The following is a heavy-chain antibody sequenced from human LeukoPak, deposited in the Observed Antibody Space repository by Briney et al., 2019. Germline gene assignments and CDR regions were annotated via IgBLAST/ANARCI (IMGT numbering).Heavy chain of an antibody. CDR3: ARDKSSLDFWSGYYIDY. CDR2: INPSGGST. Sequence: ASVKVSCKASGYTFTSYYMHWVRQAPGQGLEWMGIINPSGGSTSYAQKFQGRVTMTRGTSTSTVYMELSSLRSEDTAVYYCARDKSSLDFWSGYYIDYWGQGTLVTVSS. CDR1: GYTFTSYY. V-gene: IGHV1-46*01. D-gene: IGHD3-3*01. J-gene: IGHJ4*02.